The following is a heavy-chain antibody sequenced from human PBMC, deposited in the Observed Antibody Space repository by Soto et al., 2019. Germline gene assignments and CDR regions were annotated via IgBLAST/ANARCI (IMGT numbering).Heavy chain of an antibody. CDR2: IYHSGST. CDR3: ARAFTMVRGVKGANWFDP. CDR1: SGSISSSNW. J-gene: IGHJ5*02. Sequence: SETLSLTCAVSSGSISSSNWWSWVRQPPGKGLEWIGEIYHSGSTNYNPSLKSRVTISVDKSKNQFSLKLSSVTAADTAVYYCARAFTMVRGVKGANWFDPWGQGTLVTVSS. D-gene: IGHD3-10*01. V-gene: IGHV4-4*02.